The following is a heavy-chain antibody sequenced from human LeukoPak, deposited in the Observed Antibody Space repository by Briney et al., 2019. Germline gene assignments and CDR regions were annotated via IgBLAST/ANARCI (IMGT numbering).Heavy chain of an antibody. CDR1: GGSISSGNYY. D-gene: IGHD5-12*01. CDR3: AREGYSGYDFDY. Sequence: ASQTLSLTCTVSGGSISSGNYYWSWIRQPAGKGLEWMGRIYISGSTNYNPSLKSRATISIDTSTSKNQFSLKLSSVTAADTAMYYCAREGYSGYDFDYWGQGALVTVSS. V-gene: IGHV4-61*02. CDR2: IYISGST. J-gene: IGHJ4*02.